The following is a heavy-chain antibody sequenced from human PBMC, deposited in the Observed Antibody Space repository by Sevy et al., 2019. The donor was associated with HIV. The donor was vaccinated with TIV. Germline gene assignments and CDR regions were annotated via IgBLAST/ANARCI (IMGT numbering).Heavy chain of an antibody. D-gene: IGHD3-3*01. CDR3: ARDGFSEWSGYRHYYYGMDV. V-gene: IGHV3-21*01. J-gene: IGHJ6*02. CDR1: GFTFSSYS. CDR2: ISSSSYI. Sequence: GSLRLSCAASGFTFSSYSMNWVRQAPGKGLECVSSISSSSYIYYADSVKGRFTISRDNAKNSLYLQMNSLRAEDTAVYYCARDGFSEWSGYRHYYYGMDVWGQGTTVTVSS.